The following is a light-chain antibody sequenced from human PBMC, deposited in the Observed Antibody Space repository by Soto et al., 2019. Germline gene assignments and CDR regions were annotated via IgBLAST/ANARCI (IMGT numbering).Light chain of an antibody. Sequence: IVLTQSPGTLSLSPGERTTLSCRASQSISRYLAWYQQKPGQGPRHLIYGASTMATGTQESFSGSGAGTDFPLAINRLEPANFALNYWQQYGSSPPTFGQGTKLDIK. CDR3: QQYGSSPPT. V-gene: IGKV3-20*01. CDR1: QSISRY. CDR2: GAS. J-gene: IGKJ1*01.